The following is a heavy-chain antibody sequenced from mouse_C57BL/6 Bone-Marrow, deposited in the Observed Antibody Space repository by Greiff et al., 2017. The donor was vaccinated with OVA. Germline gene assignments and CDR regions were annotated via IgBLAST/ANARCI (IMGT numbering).Heavy chain of an antibody. CDR2: IDPSDSET. V-gene: IGHV1-52*01. CDR1: GYTFTSYW. CDR3: ARELRQWFDY. D-gene: IGHD2-4*01. J-gene: IGHJ2*01. Sequence: QVQLQQPGAELVRPGSSVKLSCKASGYTFTSYWMHWVKQRPIQGLEWIGNIDPSDSETPYNQKFKDKATLTVDKSSSTAYMQLSSLTSEDSAVYYCARELRQWFDYWGQGTTLTVSS.